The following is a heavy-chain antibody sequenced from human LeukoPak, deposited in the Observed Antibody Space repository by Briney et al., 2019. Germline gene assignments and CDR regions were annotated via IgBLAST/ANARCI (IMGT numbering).Heavy chain of an antibody. CDR2: INYSGDT. CDR3: ARVDTASDAFDI. CDR1: GGSISSSSYY. V-gene: IGHV4-39*07. J-gene: IGHJ3*02. Sequence: PSETLSLTCTVSGGSISSSSYYWGWIRQPPGKGLEWIETINYSGDTYYNPSLKSRVTISVDSSKNQFSLKLSSVTAADTAVYYCARVDTASDAFDIWGQGTMVTVSS. D-gene: IGHD5-18*01.